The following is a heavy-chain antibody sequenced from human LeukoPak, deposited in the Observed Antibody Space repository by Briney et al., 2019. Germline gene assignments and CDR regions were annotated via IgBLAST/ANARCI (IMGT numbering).Heavy chain of an antibody. J-gene: IGHJ4*02. D-gene: IGHD5-12*01. CDR1: GASVSRYY. CDR3: AREGTITAYNFDY. CDR2: ISYTAAT. Sequence: SETLSLPCTVSGASVSRYYWSWIRHPPGKGLEWIGYISYTAATNYNPSLKSRVTISVDTSKKQFSLKLTSVTAADTAVYYCAREGTITAYNFDYWGQGTLVTVSS. V-gene: IGHV4-59*02.